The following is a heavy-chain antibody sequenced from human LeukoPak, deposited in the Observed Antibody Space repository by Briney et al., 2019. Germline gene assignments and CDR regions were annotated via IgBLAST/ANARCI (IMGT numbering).Heavy chain of an antibody. Sequence: GGSLRLSCAASGFTFGSYAMSWVRQAPGKGLEWVSAISGSGGSTYYADSVKGRFTISRDNSKNTLYLQMNSLRAEDTAVYYCASPESYYDFWSGFDYWGQGTLVTVSS. CDR3: ASPESYYDFWSGFDY. D-gene: IGHD3-3*01. CDR1: GFTFGSYA. CDR2: ISGSGGST. J-gene: IGHJ4*02. V-gene: IGHV3-23*01.